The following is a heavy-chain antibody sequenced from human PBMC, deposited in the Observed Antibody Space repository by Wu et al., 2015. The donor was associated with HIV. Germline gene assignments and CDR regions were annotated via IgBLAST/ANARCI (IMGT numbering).Heavy chain of an antibody. D-gene: IGHD2-15*01. CDR3: VAGWGLLTFFY. V-gene: IGHV1-2*02. CDR2: INPNSGDT. Sequence: QVQLVQSGAEVKKPGASVKVSCKTSGYTFTNYDLSWVRQAPGQGLEWMGWINPNSGDTNYAQIFKGSVTMTRDTSISTAYMELSRLRSADTAMYYCVAGWGLLTFFYXGQGTLVTVSS. CDR1: GYTFTNYD. J-gene: IGHJ4*01.